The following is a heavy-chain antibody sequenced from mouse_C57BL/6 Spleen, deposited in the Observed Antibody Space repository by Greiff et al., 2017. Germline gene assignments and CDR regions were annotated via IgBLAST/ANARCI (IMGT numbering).Heavy chain of an antibody. D-gene: IGHD1-1*01. CDR3: ARAEGSRGYWYFDV. CDR2: IYPGDGDT. V-gene: IGHV1-80*01. CDR1: GYAFSSYW. J-gene: IGHJ1*03. Sequence: VQLQQSGAELVKPGASVKISCKASGYAFSSYWMNWVKQRPGKGLEWIGEIYPGDGDTNYNGKFKGKATLTADKSSSTAYMQLSSLTSEDSAVYFCARAEGSRGYWYFDVWGTGTTVTVSS.